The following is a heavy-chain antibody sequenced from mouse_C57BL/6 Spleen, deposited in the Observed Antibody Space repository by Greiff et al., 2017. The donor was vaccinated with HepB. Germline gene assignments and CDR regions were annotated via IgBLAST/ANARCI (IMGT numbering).Heavy chain of an antibody. D-gene: IGHD2-4*01. J-gene: IGHJ3*01. Sequence: DVKLVESGGGLVQPGGSLSLSCAASGFTFTDYYMSWVRQPPGKALEWLGFIRNKANGYTTEYSASVKGRFTISSDNSQSILYLQMNALRAEESATYYCARYDYDVRAWFAYWGQGTLVTVSA. V-gene: IGHV7-3*01. CDR3: ARYDYDVRAWFAY. CDR2: IRNKANGYTT. CDR1: GFTFTDYY.